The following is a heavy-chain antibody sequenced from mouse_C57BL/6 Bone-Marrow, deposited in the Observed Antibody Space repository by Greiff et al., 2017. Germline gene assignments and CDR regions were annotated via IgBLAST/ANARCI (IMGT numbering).Heavy chain of an antibody. D-gene: IGHD1-1*01. V-gene: IGHV14-1*01. J-gene: IGHJ1*03. CDR1: GFNIKDYY. Sequence: VQLKQSGAELVRPGASVKLSCTASGFNIKDYYMHWVKQRPEQGLEWIGRIDPEDGDTEYAPKFQGKATMTADTSSNTAYLQLSSLTSADTAVYYCTTSHYYGSSYPLRYFDVWGTGTTVTVSS. CDR2: IDPEDGDT. CDR3: TTSHYYGSSYPLRYFDV.